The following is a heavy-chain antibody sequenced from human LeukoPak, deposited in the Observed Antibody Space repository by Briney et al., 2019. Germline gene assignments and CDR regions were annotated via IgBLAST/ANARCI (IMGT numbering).Heavy chain of an antibody. V-gene: IGHV3-23*01. CDR3: AKSSYYDASGYYREYYFDS. Sequence: GGSLRLSCVPSGFSFSNYAMSWLRQAPGKGLEWVSSISGSGGSTHYVDSVKGRFTISRDKTKNTLYLQMNSLRAEDTAVYYCAKSSYYDASGYYREYYFDSWGQGTLVTVSS. D-gene: IGHD3-22*01. CDR1: GFSFSNYA. J-gene: IGHJ4*02. CDR2: ISGSGGST.